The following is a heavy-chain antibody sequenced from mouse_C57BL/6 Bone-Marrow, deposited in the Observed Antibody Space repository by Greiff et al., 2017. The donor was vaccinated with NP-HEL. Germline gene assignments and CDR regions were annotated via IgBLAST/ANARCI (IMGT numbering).Heavy chain of an antibody. V-gene: IGHV1-55*01. CDR1: GYTFTSYW. Sequence: QVQLQQPGAELVKPGASVKMSCKASGYTFTSYWITWVKQRPGQGLEWIGDIYPGSGSTNYNEKFKSKATLTVDTSSSTAYMQLSSLTSEDSAVYYCARRLRSYGDDMDYWGQGTSVTVSS. CDR3: ARRLRSYGDDMDY. J-gene: IGHJ4*01. D-gene: IGHD1-1*02. CDR2: IYPGSGST.